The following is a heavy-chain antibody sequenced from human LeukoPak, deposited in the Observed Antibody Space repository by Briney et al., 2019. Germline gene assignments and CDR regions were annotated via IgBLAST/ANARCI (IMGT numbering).Heavy chain of an antibody. D-gene: IGHD3-10*01. CDR3: AKDISYYYGSGSYRGDAFDI. V-gene: IGHV3-23*01. CDR2: ISGSGDGGSGGNT. J-gene: IGHJ3*02. Sequence: PGGSLRLSCAASGFTFSTYAMSWVRQAPGKGLEWVSAISGSGDGGSGGNTYYADSVKGRFTISRDNAKNSLYLQMNSLRAEDTALYYCAKDISYYYGSGSYRGDAFDIWGQGTMVTVSS. CDR1: GFTFSTYA.